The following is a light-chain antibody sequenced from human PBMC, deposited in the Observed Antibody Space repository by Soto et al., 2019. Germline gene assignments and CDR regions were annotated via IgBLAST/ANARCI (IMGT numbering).Light chain of an antibody. Sequence: QSALTQPASVSGSPGQSITISCTGTSGDIGSYNRVSWYQQHPGKAPKLIIYEVTDRPSGVSNRFSGSKSGNTASLTISGLKAEDEAEYYGSSYTNINTRACVFGTGTKLTVL. V-gene: IGLV2-14*01. CDR2: EVT. CDR1: SGDIGSYNR. J-gene: IGLJ1*01. CDR3: SSYTNINTRACV.